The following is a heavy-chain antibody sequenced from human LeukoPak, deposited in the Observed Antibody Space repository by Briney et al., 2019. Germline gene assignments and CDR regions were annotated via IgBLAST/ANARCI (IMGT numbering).Heavy chain of an antibody. J-gene: IGHJ5*02. CDR2: IRSKAYGGTT. Sequence: GGSLRLSCAASGFTFSSYGMHWVRQAPGKGLEWVGFIRSKAYGGTTEYAASVKGRFTISRDDSKSIAYLQMNSLKTEDTAVYYCTKLRYFDWLLNWFDPWGQGTLVTVSS. V-gene: IGHV3-49*04. CDR1: GFTFSSYG. CDR3: TKLRYFDWLLNWFDP. D-gene: IGHD3-9*01.